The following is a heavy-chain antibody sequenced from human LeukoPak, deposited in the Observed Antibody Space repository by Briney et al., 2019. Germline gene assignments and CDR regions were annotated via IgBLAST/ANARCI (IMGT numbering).Heavy chain of an antibody. J-gene: IGHJ4*02. Sequence: GGSPRLSCAASGFTFTTYAMSWVRQAPGKGLEWVSSISSSSSYIYYADSVKGRFTISRDNAKNSLYLQMNSLRAEDTAVYYCARANNHYYHSNIDYWGQGTLVTVSS. D-gene: IGHD3-22*01. V-gene: IGHV3-21*01. CDR3: ARANNHYYHSNIDY. CDR1: GFTFTTYA. CDR2: ISSSSSYI.